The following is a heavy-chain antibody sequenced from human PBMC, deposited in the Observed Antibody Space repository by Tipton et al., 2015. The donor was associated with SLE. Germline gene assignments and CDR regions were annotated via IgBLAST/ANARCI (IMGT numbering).Heavy chain of an antibody. D-gene: IGHD6-19*01. CDR1: GFTFSDYY. V-gene: IGHV3-11*04. CDR3: AKSEKVRFSGWDGGGY. Sequence: GSLRLSCAASGFTFSDYYLSWIRQAPGKGLEWVSYISSSGSTIYYADSVKGRFTISRDNAKNSLYLQMNSLRAEDTAVYYCAKSEKVRFSGWDGGGYWGQGTLVTVSS. CDR2: ISSSGSTI. J-gene: IGHJ4*02.